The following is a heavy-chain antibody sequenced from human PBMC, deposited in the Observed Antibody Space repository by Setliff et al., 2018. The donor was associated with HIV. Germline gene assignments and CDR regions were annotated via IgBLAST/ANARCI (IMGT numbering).Heavy chain of an antibody. Sequence: AASVKVSCKTSGYRFIGHYLHWVRLAPGQGPEWVGWINPETGDPNYAQKCRGRVLMTRDTSITTAFLHVAKLTSDDTAIYYCATGIPSDLDYWGQGTLVTVSS. V-gene: IGHV1-2*02. CDR2: INPETGDP. CDR1: GYRFIGHY. D-gene: IGHD2-21*01. J-gene: IGHJ4*01. CDR3: ATGIPSDLDY.